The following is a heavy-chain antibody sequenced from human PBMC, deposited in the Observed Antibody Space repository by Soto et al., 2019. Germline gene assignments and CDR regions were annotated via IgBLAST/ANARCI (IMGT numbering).Heavy chain of an antibody. CDR1: GGTFNTYA. Sequence: QVQLVQSETEVKKPGSAVKVSCTASGGTFNTYAMNWVRQAPGQGLEWMGGIIPMFDTPRYAQKLQGRVTITVDESTTTAYMELSSLRSDDTAVYYCTRSIGSGGVIGGFDYWGQGTLVTVSS. CDR2: IIPMFDTP. D-gene: IGHD3-16*02. CDR3: TRSIGSGGVIGGFDY. J-gene: IGHJ4*02. V-gene: IGHV1-69*01.